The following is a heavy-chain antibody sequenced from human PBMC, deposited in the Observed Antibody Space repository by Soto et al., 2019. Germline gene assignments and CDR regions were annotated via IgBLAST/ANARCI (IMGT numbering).Heavy chain of an antibody. CDR1: GFSLTTTRMG. D-gene: IGHD2-15*01. CDR2: IYWDDDK. CDR3: AHAGDFDLLSFDR. V-gene: IGHV2-5*02. Sequence: TRSLTCAFSGFSLTTTRMGVAWIRQPPGKALEWLALIYWDDDKRYSPSLKNRLTVSKDTSTNRVVLTITNISPDDTGTYFCAHAGDFDLLSFDRWGPGTLVTVSS. J-gene: IGHJ4*02.